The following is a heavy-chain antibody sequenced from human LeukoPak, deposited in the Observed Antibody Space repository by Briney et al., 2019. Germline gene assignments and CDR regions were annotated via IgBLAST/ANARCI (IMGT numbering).Heavy chain of an antibody. CDR1: GFTFSGSR. Sequence: GGSLRLSCAASGFTFSGSRMHWVRQAPGKGLVWVSRITGDGSGATYADSVKGRFTISRDNSKNTLYLQMNSLRAEDTAVYYCAKDALNSPFGVVLNWFDPWGQGTLVTVSS. D-gene: IGHD3-3*01. V-gene: IGHV3-74*01. CDR3: AKDALNSPFGVVLNWFDP. CDR2: ITGDGSGA. J-gene: IGHJ5*02.